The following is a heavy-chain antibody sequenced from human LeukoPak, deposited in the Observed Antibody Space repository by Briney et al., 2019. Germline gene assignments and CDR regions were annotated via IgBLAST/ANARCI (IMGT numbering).Heavy chain of an antibody. CDR3: ARVRYSSSWYTS. Sequence: GGSLRLSCAASGFTVSSNYMSWVRQAPGKGLEWVSVIYSGGSTYYADSVKGRFTISRDNSKNTLYLQMNNLRAEDTAVYYCARVRYSSSWYTSWGQGTLVTVSS. J-gene: IGHJ4*02. D-gene: IGHD6-13*01. CDR2: IYSGGST. CDR1: GFTVSSNY. V-gene: IGHV3-66*01.